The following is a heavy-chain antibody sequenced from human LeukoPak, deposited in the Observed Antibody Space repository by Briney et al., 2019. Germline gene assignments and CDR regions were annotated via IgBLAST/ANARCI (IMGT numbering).Heavy chain of an antibody. J-gene: IGHJ3*02. CDR3: ASGTALWFGELLYGEAFDI. D-gene: IGHD3-10*01. CDR2: INHSGST. CDR1: GGSFSGYY. Sequence: SETLSLTCAVYGGSFSGYYWSWIRQPPGKGLEWIGEINHSGSTNYNPSLKSRVTISVDTSKNQFSLKLSSVTAADTAVYYCASGTALWFGELLYGEAFDIWGQGTMVTVSS. V-gene: IGHV4-34*01.